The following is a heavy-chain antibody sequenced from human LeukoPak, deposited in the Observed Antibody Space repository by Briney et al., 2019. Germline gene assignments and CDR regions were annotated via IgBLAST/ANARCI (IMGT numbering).Heavy chain of an antibody. Sequence: SETLSLTCAVYGGSFGGYYWSWIRQPPGKGLEWIGEINHSGSTNYNPSLKSRVTISVDTSKNQFSLKLSSVTAADTAVYYCARRSSSWYGHFDYWGQGTLVTVSS. D-gene: IGHD6-13*01. CDR2: INHSGST. J-gene: IGHJ4*02. CDR1: GGSFGGYY. CDR3: ARRSSSWYGHFDY. V-gene: IGHV4-34*01.